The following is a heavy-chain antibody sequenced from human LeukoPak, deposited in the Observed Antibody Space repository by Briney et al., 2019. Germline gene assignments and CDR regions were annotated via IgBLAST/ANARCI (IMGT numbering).Heavy chain of an antibody. V-gene: IGHV3-49*03. D-gene: IGHD1-26*01. CDR2: IRSNTYGGTT. CDR3: TRDGMGDFDY. CDR1: GFTFGDYA. J-gene: IGHJ4*02. Sequence: GGSLRLSCTSSGFTFGDYAMSWFRQAPGKGLEWVGFIRSNTYGGTTEYAASVKGRFTISRDDSKSIAYLQMNSLNTEDTAVYYCTRDGMGDFDYWGQGTLVTVSS.